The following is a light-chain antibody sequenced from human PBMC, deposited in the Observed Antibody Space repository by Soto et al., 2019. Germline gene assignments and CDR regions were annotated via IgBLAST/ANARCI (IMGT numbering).Light chain of an antibody. CDR2: AAS. CDR3: QTYNSAPGT. V-gene: IGKV1-27*01. J-gene: IGKJ1*01. CDR1: QGISNY. Sequence: DIQMTQSPSSLSASVGDRVTITCRASQGISNYLAWYQQKPGNVPQLLIYAASTLQSGVPPRFSGSGSGTDFNLTISSLQPEDVAPYYCQTYNSAPGTFGQGTKVDIK.